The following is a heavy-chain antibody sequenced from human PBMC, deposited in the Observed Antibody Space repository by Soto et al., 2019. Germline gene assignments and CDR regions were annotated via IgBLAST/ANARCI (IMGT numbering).Heavy chain of an antibody. CDR3: ARRLDVVVPAAMRPNSLGYYYYYGMDV. V-gene: IGHV4-39*01. CDR1: GGSISSSSYY. Sequence: PSETLSLTCTVSGGSISSSSYYWGWIRQPPGKGLEWIGSIYYSGSTYYNPSLKSRVTISVDTSKNQFSLKLSSVTAADTAVYYCARRLDVVVPAAMRPNSLGYYYYYGMDVWGQGTTVTVSS. D-gene: IGHD2-2*01. J-gene: IGHJ6*02. CDR2: IYYSGST.